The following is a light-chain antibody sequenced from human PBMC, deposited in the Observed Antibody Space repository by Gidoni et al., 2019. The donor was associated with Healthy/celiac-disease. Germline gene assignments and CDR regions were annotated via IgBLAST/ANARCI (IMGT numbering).Light chain of an antibody. J-gene: IGKJ4*01. Sequence: EIVMTQSPATLSVSAGERATLSCTSSQSVSSILAWYQQKPGQATTLLIYGATTRGTGIPARFSGSGSGTEFILTISSLQSEDFAVYYCQQYNTWPLTFGGGTKVEIK. V-gene: IGKV3-15*01. CDR1: QSVSSI. CDR3: QQYNTWPLT. CDR2: GAT.